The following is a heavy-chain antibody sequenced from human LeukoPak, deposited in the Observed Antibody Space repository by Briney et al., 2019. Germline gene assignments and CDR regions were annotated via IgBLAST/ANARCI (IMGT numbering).Heavy chain of an antibody. J-gene: IGHJ6*02. CDR3: ARVLEYYDILTGYYLRRDVSYGMDV. CDR2: IYSGGST. D-gene: IGHD3-9*01. V-gene: IGHV3-66*01. CDR1: GFTVSSNY. Sequence: PGGSLRLSCAASGFTVSSNYMSWVRQAPGKGLEWVSVIYSGGSTYYAEYVKGRFTIFRGNSKNTLYLQMNSLRAEDKAVYYCARVLEYYDILTGYYLRRDVSYGMDVWGQGTTVTVSS.